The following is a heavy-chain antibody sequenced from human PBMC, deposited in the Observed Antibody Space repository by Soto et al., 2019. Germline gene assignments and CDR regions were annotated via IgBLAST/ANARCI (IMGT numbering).Heavy chain of an antibody. J-gene: IGHJ6*03. CDR2: ISYDGSNK. Sequence: GGSLRLSCAASGFTFSSYGMHWVRQAPGKGLEWVAVISYDGSNKYYADSVKGRFTISRDNSKNTLYLQMNSLRAEDTAVYYCAKVSQGQRYYYYYYMDVWGKGTTVTVSS. V-gene: IGHV3-30*18. CDR1: GFTFSSYG. CDR3: AKVSQGQRYYYYYYMDV.